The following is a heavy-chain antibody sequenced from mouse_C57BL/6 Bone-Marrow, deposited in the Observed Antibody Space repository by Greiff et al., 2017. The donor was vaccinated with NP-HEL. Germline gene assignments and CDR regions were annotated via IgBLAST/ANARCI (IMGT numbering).Heavy chain of an antibody. CDR2: INYDGSST. Sequence: EVKLMESEGGLVQPGSSMKLSCTASGFTFSDYYMAWVRQVPEKGLEWVANINYDGSSTYYLDSLKSRFIISRDNAKNILYLKMSSLKSEDTATYYCARAPGSSYDWYFDVWGTGTTVTGSS. J-gene: IGHJ1*03. CDR3: ARAPGSSYDWYFDV. D-gene: IGHD1-1*01. V-gene: IGHV5-16*01. CDR1: GFTFSDYY.